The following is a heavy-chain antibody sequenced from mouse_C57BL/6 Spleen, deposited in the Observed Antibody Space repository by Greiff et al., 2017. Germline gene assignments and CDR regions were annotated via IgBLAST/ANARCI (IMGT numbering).Heavy chain of an antibody. CDR2: INPSSGYT. V-gene: IGHV1-7*01. CDR1: GYTFTSYW. Sequence: VQLQQSGAELVQPGASVKLSCKASGYTFTSYWMHWVKQRPGQGLEWIGYINPSSGYTKNNQTFKDKATLTTDKTCSTTYMQLSSLTYEDSAVYDGERTGSDNVEWYFDGWGRGTTVTVSS. J-gene: IGHJ1*03. CDR3: ERTGSDNVEWYFDG. D-gene: IGHD2-13*01.